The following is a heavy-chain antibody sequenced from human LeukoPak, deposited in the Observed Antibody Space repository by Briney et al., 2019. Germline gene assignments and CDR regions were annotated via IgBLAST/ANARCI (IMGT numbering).Heavy chain of an antibody. Sequence: ASVKVSCKASGYTFTSYGISWVRQAPGQGLEWMGWISVYSGKANYVEKLQGRVTMTTDTSTSTAYMELRSLRSDDTAVYYCARDVWYAFDIWGQGTMVTVSS. V-gene: IGHV1-18*01. CDR1: GYTFTSYG. J-gene: IGHJ3*02. CDR3: ARDVWYAFDI. CDR2: ISVYSGKA. D-gene: IGHD3-16*01.